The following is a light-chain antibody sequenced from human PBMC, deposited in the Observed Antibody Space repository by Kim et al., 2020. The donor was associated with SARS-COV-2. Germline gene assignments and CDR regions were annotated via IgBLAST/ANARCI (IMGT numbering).Light chain of an antibody. CDR1: QSVANDY. Sequence: PGERATLSCGASQSVANDYLAWYQVKPGLAPRLLIYDASTGAPGIPERFSGSGSGTHFTLTISRLEPEDFAVYFCQQYDKSPVTFGGGTKVDIK. V-gene: IGKV3D-20*01. CDR2: DAS. CDR3: QQYDKSPVT. J-gene: IGKJ4*01.